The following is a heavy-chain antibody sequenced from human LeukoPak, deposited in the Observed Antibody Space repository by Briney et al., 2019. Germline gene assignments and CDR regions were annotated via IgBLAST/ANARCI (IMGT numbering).Heavy chain of an antibody. Sequence: PGGSLRLSCAASGFTFSRYSMNWVRQAPGKGLEWVSSISTSSSYLYYADSVKGRFTISRDNAKNSLYLQMNSLRAEDTAVYYCARVGVGTMAGNYFDDWGQGTLVTVSS. CDR2: ISTSSSYL. J-gene: IGHJ4*02. CDR1: GFTFSRYS. CDR3: ARVGVGTMAGNYFDD. D-gene: IGHD3-16*01. V-gene: IGHV3-21*01.